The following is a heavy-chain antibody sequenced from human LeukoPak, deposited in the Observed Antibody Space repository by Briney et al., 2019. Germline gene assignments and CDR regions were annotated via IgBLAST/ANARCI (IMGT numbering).Heavy chain of an antibody. D-gene: IGHD4-17*01. CDR2: IYTSGST. CDR1: GGSISSYY. CDR3: ARELWVTTVTSDWYFDL. J-gene: IGHJ2*01. V-gene: IGHV4-4*07. Sequence: SETLSLTCTVSGGSISSYYWSWIRQPAGKGLEWIGRIYTSGSTNYNPSLKSRVTISVDTSKNQFSLKLSSVTAADTAVYYCARELWVTTVTSDWYFDLWGRGTLVTVSS.